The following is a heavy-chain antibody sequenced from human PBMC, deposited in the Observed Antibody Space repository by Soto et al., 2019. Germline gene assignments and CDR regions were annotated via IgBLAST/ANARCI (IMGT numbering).Heavy chain of an antibody. J-gene: IGHJ4*02. CDR3: AKGLVKDIVTGYKNFDY. Sequence: QVQLVESGGGVVQPGRSLRLSCAASGFTFSSYGMHWVRQAPGKGLEWVAVISYDGSNKYYADSVKGRFTISRDNSKNTLYLQMNSLRAEDTAVYYCAKGLVKDIVTGYKNFDYWGQGTLVTVSS. D-gene: IGHD3-9*01. CDR1: GFTFSSYG. V-gene: IGHV3-30*18. CDR2: ISYDGSNK.